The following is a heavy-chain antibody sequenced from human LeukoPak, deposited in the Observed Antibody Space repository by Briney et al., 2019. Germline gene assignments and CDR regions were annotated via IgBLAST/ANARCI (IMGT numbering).Heavy chain of an antibody. Sequence: SETLSLTCAVYGGSFSGYYWSWIRQPPGKGLEWIGEINHSGSTNYNPSLKSRVTISVDTSKNQFSLKLSSVIAADTAVYYCARLPRRGYYDPWGQGTLVTVSS. CDR3: ARLPRRGYYDP. D-gene: IGHD3-10*01. J-gene: IGHJ5*02. CDR1: GGSFSGYY. V-gene: IGHV4-34*01. CDR2: INHSGST.